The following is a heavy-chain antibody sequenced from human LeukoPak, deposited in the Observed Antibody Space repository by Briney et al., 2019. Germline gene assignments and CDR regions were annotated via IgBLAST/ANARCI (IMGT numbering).Heavy chain of an antibody. D-gene: IGHD3-22*01. J-gene: IGHJ4*02. Sequence: GGSLRLSCAASGFTFSSYWMSWVRQAPGKGLGWVANIKQDGSEKYYVDSVKGRFTISRDNAKNSLYLQMNSLRAEDTDVYYCARYYYDSSGYYPYYFDYWGQGTLVTVSS. CDR3: ARYYYDSSGYYPYYFDY. CDR2: IKQDGSEK. V-gene: IGHV3-7*01. CDR1: GFTFSSYW.